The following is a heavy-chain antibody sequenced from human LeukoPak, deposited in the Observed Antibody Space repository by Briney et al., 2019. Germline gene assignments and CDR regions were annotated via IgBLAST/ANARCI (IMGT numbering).Heavy chain of an antibody. CDR1: GFTFSSYG. D-gene: IGHD6-13*01. CDR3: AKVAAATGDY. V-gene: IGHV3-30*02. CDR2: IRYDGSNK. J-gene: IGHJ4*02. Sequence: GGSLRLSCAASGFTFSSYGMHWVRQAPGKGLEWVAFIRYDGSNKYYADSVKGRFTISRDNSKNTLYLQMNSLRPEDRAVYYCAKVAAATGDYGGKGTLVPVSS.